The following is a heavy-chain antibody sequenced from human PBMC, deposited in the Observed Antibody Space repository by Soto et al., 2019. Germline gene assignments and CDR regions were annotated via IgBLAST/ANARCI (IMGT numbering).Heavy chain of an antibody. Sequence: PGGSLRLSCAASGFTFDDYAMHWVRQAPGKGLEWVSGISWNSGSIGYADSVKGRFTISRDNAKNSLYLQMNRLRADDTAIYYCAKGLYYYDSSGYRLFDYWGQGTLVTVSS. V-gene: IGHV3-9*01. D-gene: IGHD3-22*01. CDR1: GFTFDDYA. CDR2: ISWNSGSI. J-gene: IGHJ4*02. CDR3: AKGLYYYDSSGYRLFDY.